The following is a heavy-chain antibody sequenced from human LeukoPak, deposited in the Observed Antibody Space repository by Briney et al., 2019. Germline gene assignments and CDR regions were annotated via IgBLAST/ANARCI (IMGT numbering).Heavy chain of an antibody. Sequence: SVKVSCKASGYTFTGYYMHWVRQAPGQGLEWMGWIIPIFGTANYAQKFQGRVTITADESTSTAYMELSSLRSEDTAVYYCARMIVVVPAGPRGAFDIWGQGQWSPSLQ. CDR3: ARMIVVVPAGPRGAFDI. D-gene: IGHD2-2*01. CDR2: IIPIFGTA. J-gene: IGHJ3*02. CDR1: GYTFTGYY. V-gene: IGHV1-69*13.